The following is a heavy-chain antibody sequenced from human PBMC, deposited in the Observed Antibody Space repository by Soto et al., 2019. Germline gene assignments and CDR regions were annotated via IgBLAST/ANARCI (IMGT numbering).Heavy chain of an antibody. CDR2: IYWDDDK. V-gene: IGHV2-5*02. J-gene: IGHJ4*02. CDR3: AHLNTYYYGSGNNY. CDR1: GFSLSTSGVG. D-gene: IGHD3-10*01. Sequence: QITLKESGPTLVKPTQTLTLTCTFSGFSLSTSGVGVGWIRQPPGKALEWLALIYWDDDKRYSPSLKSRLTSAKDTSKNQVVLTMTNMDPLDTATYYGAHLNTYYYGSGNNYWGQGTLVTVSS.